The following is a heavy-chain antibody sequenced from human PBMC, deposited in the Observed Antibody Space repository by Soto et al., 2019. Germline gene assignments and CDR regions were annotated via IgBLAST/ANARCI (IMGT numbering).Heavy chain of an antibody. CDR3: AKDEGDYYDSSGYPKLDDY. CDR1: GFTFSSYA. Sequence: GSLRLSCAASGFTFSSYAMSWVRQAPGKGLEWVSAISGSGGSTYYADSVKGRFTISRDNSKNTLYLQMNSLRAGDTAVYYCAKDEGDYYDSSGYPKLDDYWGQGTLVTVSS. V-gene: IGHV3-23*01. CDR2: ISGSGGST. D-gene: IGHD3-22*01. J-gene: IGHJ4*02.